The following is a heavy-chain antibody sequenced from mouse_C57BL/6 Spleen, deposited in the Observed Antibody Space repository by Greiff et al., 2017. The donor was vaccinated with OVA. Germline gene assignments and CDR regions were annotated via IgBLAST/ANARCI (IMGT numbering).Heavy chain of an antibody. CDR2: ISGGGGNT. J-gene: IGHJ3*01. CDR3: ARQTIYYGYDGFAY. Sequence: EVKLVESGGGLVKPGGSLKLSCAASGFTFSSYTMSWVRQTPEKRLEWVATISGGGGNTYYPDSVKGRFTISRDNAKNTLYLQMSSLRSEDTALYYCARQTIYYGYDGFAYWGQGTLVTVSA. D-gene: IGHD2-2*01. V-gene: IGHV5-9*01. CDR1: GFTFSSYT.